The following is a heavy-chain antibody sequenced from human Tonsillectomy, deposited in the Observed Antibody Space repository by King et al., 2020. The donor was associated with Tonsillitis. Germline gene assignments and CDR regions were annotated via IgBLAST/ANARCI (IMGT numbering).Heavy chain of an antibody. V-gene: IGHV3-23*04. Sequence: VQLVESGGGLVQPGGSLRLSCAASGFTFSSYAMSWVRQAPGKGLEWVSAISGSGGSTYNADSVKGRFTISRDNSKNTLYLQMNSLRAEDTAVYYCAKDQLRFLEWVSSPDYWGQGTLVTVSS. CDR3: AKDQLRFLEWVSSPDY. CDR1: GFTFSSYA. CDR2: ISGSGGST. D-gene: IGHD3-3*01. J-gene: IGHJ4*02.